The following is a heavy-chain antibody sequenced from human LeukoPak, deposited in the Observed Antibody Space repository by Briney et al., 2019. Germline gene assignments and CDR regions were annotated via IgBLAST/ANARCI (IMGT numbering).Heavy chain of an antibody. D-gene: IGHD6-13*01. J-gene: IGHJ5*02. CDR1: VYTLTQLS. CDR3: ATAKQQLENPDGNGFDP. CDR2: FDPENGET. V-gene: IGHV1-24*01. Sequence: ASVKVSCKVSVYTLTQLSMHWVRQAPGKEREWVGGFDPENGETIYAQKFQGRVTMTEDTSTDTAYMELSSLRSEDTAVYYCATAKQQLENPDGNGFDPWGQGTLVTVSS.